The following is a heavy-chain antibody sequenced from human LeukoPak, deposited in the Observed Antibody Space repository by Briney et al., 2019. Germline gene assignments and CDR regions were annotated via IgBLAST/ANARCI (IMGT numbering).Heavy chain of an antibody. D-gene: IGHD3-10*01. CDR1: EYSFANYW. CDR2: IYPDDSDT. J-gene: IGHJ6*03. CDR3: ARLRVTMVRGVIANYYYYYMDV. Sequence: GESLKISCQGSEYSFANYWIGWVRQMPGKGLEWMGIIYPDDSDTRYSPSFQGQVTISADKSISTAYLQWSSLKASDTAMYYCARLRVTMVRGVIANYYYYYMDVWGKGTTVTISS. V-gene: IGHV5-51*01.